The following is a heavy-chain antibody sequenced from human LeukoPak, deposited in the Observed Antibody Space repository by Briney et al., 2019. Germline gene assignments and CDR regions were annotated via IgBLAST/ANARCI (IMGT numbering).Heavy chain of an antibody. D-gene: IGHD3-10*01. CDR1: GYTFTSYG. J-gene: IGHJ4*02. CDR2: ISAYNGNT. CDR3: AITPRPPDWFGELSPFYFDY. V-gene: IGHV1-18*01. Sequence: GASVKVSCKASGYTFTSYGISWVRQTPGQGLEWMGWISAYNGNTNYAQKLQGRVTMTTDTSTSTAYMELRSLRSDDTAVYYCAITPRPPDWFGELSPFYFDYWGQGTLVTVSS.